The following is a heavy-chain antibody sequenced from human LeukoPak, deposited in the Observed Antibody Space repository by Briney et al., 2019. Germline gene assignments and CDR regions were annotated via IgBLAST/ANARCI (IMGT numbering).Heavy chain of an antibody. CDR3: AKDSDYDFFDY. CDR1: GFTFSSYA. V-gene: IGHV3-21*04. J-gene: IGHJ4*02. CDR2: ISSSSSYI. Sequence: GGSLRLSCAASGFTFSSYAMSWVRQAPGKGLEWVSSISSSSSYIYYADSVKGRFTISRDNAKNSLYLQMNSLRAEDTAVYYCAKDSDYDFFDYWGQGTLVTVSS. D-gene: IGHD3-3*01.